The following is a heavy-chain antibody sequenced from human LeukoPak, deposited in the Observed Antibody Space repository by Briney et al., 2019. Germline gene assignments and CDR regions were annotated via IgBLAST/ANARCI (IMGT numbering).Heavy chain of an antibody. V-gene: IGHV4-34*01. Sequence: SETLSLTCAVYGGSFSDYYWNWIRQPPGKGLEWIGSIYYSGSTYYNPSLKSRVTISVDTSKNQFSLKLSSVTAADTAVYYCARHVFGGATTSRSWFDPWGQGTLVTVSS. J-gene: IGHJ5*02. D-gene: IGHD3-16*01. CDR1: GGSFSDYY. CDR3: ARHVFGGATTSRSWFDP. CDR2: IYYSGST.